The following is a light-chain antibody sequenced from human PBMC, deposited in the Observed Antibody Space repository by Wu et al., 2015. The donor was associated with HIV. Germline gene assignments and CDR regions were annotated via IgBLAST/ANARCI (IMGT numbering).Light chain of an antibody. CDR3: QQYGSSPYS. Sequence: IVLTQSPGTLSLSPGESATLSCRASQRLSSTYLAWYHQKPGQAPRLLIYGASSRATGIPDRFIGSGSGTDFTLTISRLEPEDFAMYYCQQYGSSPYSFGQGTKLE. CDR1: QRLSSTY. V-gene: IGKV3-20*01. CDR2: GAS. J-gene: IGKJ2*03.